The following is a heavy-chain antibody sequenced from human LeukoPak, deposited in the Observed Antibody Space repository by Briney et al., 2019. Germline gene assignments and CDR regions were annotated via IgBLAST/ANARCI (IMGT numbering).Heavy chain of an antibody. Sequence: GGSLRLSCAASGFTFSNYGMHWVRQAPGKGLEWVAVIWYDENNKYYGDSVKGRFTISRDNSKNTPYLQMNSLRVEDTAVYYCATRSGWYQSSWGQGTLVTVSS. CDR2: IWYDENNK. CDR3: ATRSGWYQSS. CDR1: GFTFSNYG. V-gene: IGHV3-33*01. J-gene: IGHJ5*02. D-gene: IGHD6-13*01.